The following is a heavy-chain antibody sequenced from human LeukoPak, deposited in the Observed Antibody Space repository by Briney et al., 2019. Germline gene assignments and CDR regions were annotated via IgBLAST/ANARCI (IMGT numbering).Heavy chain of an antibody. CDR2: INHIGST. V-gene: IGHV4-34*01. CDR1: GGSFSGYY. D-gene: IGHD3-9*01. CDR3: AEMDYDILTGYYMGFDY. J-gene: IGHJ4*02. Sequence: SETLSLTCAVYGGSFSGYYWSWIRQPPGKGLEWIGEINHIGSTNYHPSLKSRVTILVDTSKNQFSRKLSSVTAADTAVYYCAEMDYDILTGYYMGFDYWGQGTLVTVSS.